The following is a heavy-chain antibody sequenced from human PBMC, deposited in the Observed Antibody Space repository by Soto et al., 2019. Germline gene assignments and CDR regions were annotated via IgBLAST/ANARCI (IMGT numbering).Heavy chain of an antibody. CDR3: ARVFCSSTSCYAWYYYYMDV. Sequence: GASVKVSCKASGYTFTSYDINWVRQATKQGLEWMGWMNPNSGNTGYAQKFQGRVTMTRNTSISTAYMELSSLRSEDTAVYYCARVFCSSTSCYAWYYYYMDVWGKGTTVTVSS. CDR1: GYTFTSYD. CDR2: MNPNSGNT. J-gene: IGHJ6*03. V-gene: IGHV1-8*01. D-gene: IGHD2-2*01.